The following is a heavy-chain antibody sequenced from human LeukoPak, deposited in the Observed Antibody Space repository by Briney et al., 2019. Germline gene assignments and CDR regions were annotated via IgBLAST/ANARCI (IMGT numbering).Heavy chain of an antibody. CDR1: GYTFTGYF. Sequence: ASVKVSCKASGYTFTGYFMHWVRQAPGQGLEWMGWINPNSGGTNYAQKFQDRVTMTRDTSISTAYMELSRLRSDDTAVYYCARGGLQTWYYYMDVWGKGTTVTVSS. CDR2: INPNSGGT. CDR3: ARGGLQTWYYYMDV. J-gene: IGHJ6*03. V-gene: IGHV1-2*02.